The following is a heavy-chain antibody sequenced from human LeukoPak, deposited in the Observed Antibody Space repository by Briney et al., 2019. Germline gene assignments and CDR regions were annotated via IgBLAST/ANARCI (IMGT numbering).Heavy chain of an antibody. D-gene: IGHD2-8*01. CDR1: GFTFSSYW. Sequence: GGSLRLSCAASGFTFSSYWMHWVRQAPGKGLVWVSRINSDGSSTSYADSVKGRFTISRDNAKNTLYLQMNSLRAEDTAVYYCASGRYCTNGVCSYYYMDVWGKGTTVTVSS. CDR3: ASGRYCTNGVCSYYYMDV. J-gene: IGHJ6*03. CDR2: INSDGSST. V-gene: IGHV3-74*01.